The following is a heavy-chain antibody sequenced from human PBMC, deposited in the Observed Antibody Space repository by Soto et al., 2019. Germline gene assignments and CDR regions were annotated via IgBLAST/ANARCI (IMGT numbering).Heavy chain of an antibody. V-gene: IGHV1-18*01. Sequence: GASVKVSCKASGYTFTSYGISWVRQAPGQGLEWMGWISAYNGNTNYAQKLQGRVTMTTDTSTSTAYMELRSLRSDDTAVYYCARALYDFWSGYSLYYGMDVWGQGTTVTVS. CDR1: GYTFTSYG. D-gene: IGHD3-3*01. CDR2: ISAYNGNT. J-gene: IGHJ6*02. CDR3: ARALYDFWSGYSLYYGMDV.